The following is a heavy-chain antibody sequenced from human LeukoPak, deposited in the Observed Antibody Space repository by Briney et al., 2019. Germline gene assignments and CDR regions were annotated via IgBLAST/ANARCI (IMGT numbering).Heavy chain of an antibody. V-gene: IGHV1-2*02. CDR3: ARDREPLSGWTPDFDC. Sequence: ASVKVSCKASGYTFTGYYMHWVRQAPGQGLEWMGWINPNSGGTNYAQKFQGRVTMTRDTSISTAYMELSRLRSDDTAVYYCARDREPLSGWTPDFDCWGQGTLVTVSS. D-gene: IGHD6-19*01. J-gene: IGHJ4*02. CDR2: INPNSGGT. CDR1: GYTFTGYY.